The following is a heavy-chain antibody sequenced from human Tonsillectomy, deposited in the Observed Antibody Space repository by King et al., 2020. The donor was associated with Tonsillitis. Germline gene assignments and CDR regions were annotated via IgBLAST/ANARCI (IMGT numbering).Heavy chain of an antibody. CDR1: GYSISSGYY. CDR3: ARGGYSYGQEYSYYGMDV. Sequence: QLQESGPGLVKPSETLSLTCAVSGYSISSGYYWGWIRQPPGKGLEWLGSMYHSGSSYYNPSLKSRVTMSVDTSKNQVSVKLSSVTAADTAVYYCARGGYSYGQEYSYYGMDVWGQGTTVTVSS. J-gene: IGHJ6*02. V-gene: IGHV4-38-2*01. CDR2: MYHSGSS. D-gene: IGHD5-18*01.